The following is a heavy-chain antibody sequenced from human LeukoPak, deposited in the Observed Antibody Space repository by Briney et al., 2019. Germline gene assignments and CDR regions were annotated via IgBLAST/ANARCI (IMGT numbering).Heavy chain of an antibody. CDR1: GITFSSYA. D-gene: IGHD2-2*02. CDR3: AKPIRPAAIPYLGY. V-gene: IGHV3-23*01. Sequence: GGSLRLSCAASGITFSSYAMSWVRQAPGKGLEWVSAISGSGGSTYYADSVKGRFTISRDNSKNTLYLQMDSLRAEDTAVYYCAKPIRPAAIPYLGYWGQGTLVTVSS. CDR2: ISGSGGST. J-gene: IGHJ4*02.